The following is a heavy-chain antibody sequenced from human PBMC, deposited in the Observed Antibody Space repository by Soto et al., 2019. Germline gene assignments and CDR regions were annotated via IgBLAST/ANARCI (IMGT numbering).Heavy chain of an antibody. V-gene: IGHV4-39*01. CDR3: ARRGYSYELDYFDY. CDR1: GGSISSSSYY. D-gene: IGHD5-18*01. CDR2: IYYSGST. J-gene: IGHJ4*02. Sequence: QLQLQESGPGLVKPSETLSLTCTVSGGSISSSSYYWGWIRQPPGKGLEWIGSIYYSGSTYYNPSLKSRVTISVDTSKNQFSLKLSSVTAADTAVYYCARRGYSYELDYFDYWGQGTLVTVSS.